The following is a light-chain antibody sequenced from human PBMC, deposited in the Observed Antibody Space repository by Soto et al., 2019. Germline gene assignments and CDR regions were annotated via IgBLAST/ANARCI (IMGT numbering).Light chain of an antibody. CDR2: SNN. V-gene: IGLV1-44*01. Sequence: QYVLTQPPSASGTHEQSVTISCSGSSPNIGRNTVNWYQQLPGTTPKLLIYSNNQRPSGVPDRFSGSKSGTSASLAISGIQSDYVAVYYSAAWDDSLNGSYVFGTGAKV. CDR1: SPNIGRNT. CDR3: AAWDDSLNGSYV. J-gene: IGLJ1*01.